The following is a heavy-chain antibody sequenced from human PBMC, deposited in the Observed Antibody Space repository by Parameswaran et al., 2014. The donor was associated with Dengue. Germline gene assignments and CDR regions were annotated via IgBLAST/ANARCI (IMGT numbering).Heavy chain of an antibody. D-gene: IGHD2-2*01. CDR2: IRYDGSSK. Sequence: WIRQPPGKGLEWVAFIRYDGSSKYYADSVEGRFTISRDNSKNTLYLQMNSLRAEDTAVYYCAKDYQGYCSSTSCYAHDYWGQGTLVTVSS. V-gene: IGHV3-30*02. J-gene: IGHJ4*02. CDR3: AKDYQGYCSSTSCYAHDY.